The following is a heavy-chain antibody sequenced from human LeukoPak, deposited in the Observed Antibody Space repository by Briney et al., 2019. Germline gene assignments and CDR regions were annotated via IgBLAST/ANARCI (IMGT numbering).Heavy chain of an antibody. CDR3: ARYDTSGYYPDF. CDR2: ISGSENTI. Sequence: PGGSLRLSCTASGFTFNDYYMSWIRQAPGKGPEWLSYISGSENTIYYEDSVRGRFTISRDNAKNSLSLQMNSLRAEDTALYYCARYDTSGYYPDFWGQGTLLTVSS. CDR1: GFTFNDYY. D-gene: IGHD3-22*01. V-gene: IGHV3-11*01. J-gene: IGHJ4*02.